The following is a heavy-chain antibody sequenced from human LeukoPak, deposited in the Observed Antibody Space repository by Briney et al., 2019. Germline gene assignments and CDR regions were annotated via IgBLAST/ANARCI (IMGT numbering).Heavy chain of an antibody. Sequence: GGSLRLSCAASGFTFSSYAMSWVRQAPGKGLEWVSAISGSGGSTYYADSVKGRFTISRDNSKDTLYLQMNSLRAEDTAVYYCAKDLEGTDSYDYWFYYYYGMDVWGQGTTVTVSS. D-gene: IGHD5-18*01. CDR2: ISGSGGST. J-gene: IGHJ6*02. CDR3: AKDLEGTDSYDYWFYYYYGMDV. V-gene: IGHV3-23*01. CDR1: GFTFSSYA.